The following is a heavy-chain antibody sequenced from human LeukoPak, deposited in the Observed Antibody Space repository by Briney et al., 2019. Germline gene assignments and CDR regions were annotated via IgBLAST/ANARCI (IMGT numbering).Heavy chain of an antibody. CDR1: GGSISSGNYY. V-gene: IGHV4-39*01. CDR2: IHYSGTT. Sequence: PSETLSLTCTVSGGSISSGNYYWGWIRQPPGKGLEWIASIHYSGTTYYNPSLKSRVTISFDTSKNQFSLKLSSVTAADTAVFYCARGPTYQSIDYWGQGTLVTVSS. CDR3: ARGPTYQSIDY. D-gene: IGHD2-2*01. J-gene: IGHJ4*02.